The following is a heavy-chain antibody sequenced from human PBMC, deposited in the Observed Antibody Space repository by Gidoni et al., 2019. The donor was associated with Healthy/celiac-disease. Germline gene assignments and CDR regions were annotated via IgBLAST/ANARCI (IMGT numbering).Heavy chain of an antibody. CDR1: GFTFGDYA. CDR2: IRSKAYGGTT. V-gene: IGHV3-49*05. J-gene: IGHJ6*02. D-gene: IGHD3-3*01. CDR3: TRDYDFWSGWYYYYGMDV. Sequence: EVQLVESGGGLVKPGRSLRLSCTASGFTFGDYAMSWFRQAPGKGLEWVGFIRSKAYGGTTEYAASVKGRFTISRDDSKSIAYLQMNSLKTEDTAVYYCTRDYDFWSGWYYYYGMDVWGQGTTVTVSS.